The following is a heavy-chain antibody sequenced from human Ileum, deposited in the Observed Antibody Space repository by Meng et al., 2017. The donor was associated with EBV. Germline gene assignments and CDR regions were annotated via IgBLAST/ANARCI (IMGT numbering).Heavy chain of an antibody. CDR3: ARRPTGIDY. D-gene: IGHD2-8*02. CDR2: IIHGGSP. CDR1: GGSLSGAD. J-gene: IGHJ4*02. Sequence: VKLRPGGEGLLKASETLSLACAFNGGSLSGADWNWIRQPPGKGLEWIGEIIHGGSPSYNPSLKSRVTISIDTSKNQLSLMLSSVTAADTAVYYCARRPTGIDYWGQGTLVTVSS. V-gene: IGHV4-34*12.